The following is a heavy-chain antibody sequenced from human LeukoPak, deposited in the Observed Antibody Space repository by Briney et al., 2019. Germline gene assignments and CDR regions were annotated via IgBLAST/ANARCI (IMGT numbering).Heavy chain of an antibody. CDR2: IIGDGTTT. CDR3: VRDRGGTYSGDNLFDP. J-gene: IGHJ5*02. D-gene: IGHD1/OR15-1a*01. Sequence: GGSLRLSCAASGFTFSTYEMNWVRQAPGKGLEWLSYIIGDGTTTQYADSVRDRFTISRDNDKNSLYLQRNSLRADDTAVYYCVRDRGGTYSGDNLFDPWGQGTLVTVSS. CDR1: GFTFSTYE. V-gene: IGHV3-48*03.